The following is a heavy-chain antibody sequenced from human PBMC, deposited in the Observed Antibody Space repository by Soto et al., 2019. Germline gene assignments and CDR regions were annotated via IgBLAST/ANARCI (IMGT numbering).Heavy chain of an antibody. V-gene: IGHV4-34*01. J-gene: IGHJ4*02. Sequence: SETLSLTCAVYGGSFSGYYWSWIRQPPGKGLEWIGYIYHSGSTYYNPSLKSRVTISLDRSKNHFSLKLSSVSAADTAVYYCARAQWLVLDYWGQGTLVTVSS. CDR2: IYHSGST. CDR1: GGSFSGYY. CDR3: ARAQWLVLDY. D-gene: IGHD6-19*01.